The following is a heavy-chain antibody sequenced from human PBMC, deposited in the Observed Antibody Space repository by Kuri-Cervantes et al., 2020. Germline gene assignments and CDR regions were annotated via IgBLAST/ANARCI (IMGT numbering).Heavy chain of an antibody. D-gene: IGHD5-12*01. V-gene: IGHV4-59*12. CDR1: GGSISSYY. J-gene: IGHJ4*02. CDR2: IYYSGST. CDR3: ASGSSLVATLSY. Sequence: SETLSLTCTVSGGSISSYYWSWIRQPPGKGLEWIGYIYYSGSTNYNPSLKSRVTISVDTSKNQFSLKLNSLTAADTAVYYCASGSSLVATLSYWGQGTLVTVSS.